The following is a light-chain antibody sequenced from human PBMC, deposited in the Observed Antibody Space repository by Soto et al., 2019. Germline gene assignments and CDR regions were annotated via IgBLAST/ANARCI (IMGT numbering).Light chain of an antibody. CDR1: STDIGGYNF. CDR3: TSFARSGDPCVG. J-gene: IGLJ2*01. CDR2: EVY. Sequence: QSALTQPPSASGSPGQSVTISCTGTSTDIGGYNFVSWYQQQPGKAPTLLIYEVYKRPSGVPDRFSGSKSGNTASLTVAGLQADDEADYHCTSFARSGDPCVGFGGGTKLTV. V-gene: IGLV2-8*01.